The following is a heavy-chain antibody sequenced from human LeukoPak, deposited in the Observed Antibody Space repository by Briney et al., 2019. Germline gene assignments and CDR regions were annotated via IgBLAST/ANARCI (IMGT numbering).Heavy chain of an antibody. Sequence: PGGSLRLSCAASGFTFSSYAMSWVRQAPGKGLEWVSAISGSGGSTYYADSVKGRFTISRDNSKNTLYLQMNSLRAEDTAVYYCAKWGYCSSTSCPTVGFDYWGQGTLVTVSS. CDR1: GFTFSSYA. CDR3: AKWGYCSSTSCPTVGFDY. D-gene: IGHD2-2*01. CDR2: ISGSGGST. J-gene: IGHJ4*02. V-gene: IGHV3-23*01.